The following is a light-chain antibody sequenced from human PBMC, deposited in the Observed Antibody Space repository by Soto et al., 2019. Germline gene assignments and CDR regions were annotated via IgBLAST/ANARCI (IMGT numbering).Light chain of an antibody. CDR3: CSFTSITTYV. V-gene: IGLV2-14*01. CDR2: EVS. J-gene: IGLJ1*01. CDR1: SSDVGAYNY. Sequence: QSVLTQPAFVSGSPGQSITISCTGTSSDVGAYNYVSWYQQQPGKAPKLMISEVSNRPSGVSNRFSGSKSGNTASLIISGLQAEDEADYYCCSFTSITTYVFGTGTKVTVL.